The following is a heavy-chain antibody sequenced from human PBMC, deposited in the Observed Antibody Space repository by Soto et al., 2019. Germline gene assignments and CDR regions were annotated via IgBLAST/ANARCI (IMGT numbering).Heavy chain of an antibody. D-gene: IGHD3-3*01. CDR2: INHSGST. J-gene: IGHJ4*02. V-gene: IGHV4-34*01. CDR1: GGSFSGYY. Sequence: QVQLQQWGAGLLKPSETLSLTCAVYGGSFSGYYWSWIRQPQGKGLEWIGEINHSGSTNYNQSLKSRVTISVDTSKNQFSLKLSSVTAADTAVYYCARVRPYDFWSGYYPGGFDYWGQGTLVTVSS. CDR3: ARVRPYDFWSGYYPGGFDY.